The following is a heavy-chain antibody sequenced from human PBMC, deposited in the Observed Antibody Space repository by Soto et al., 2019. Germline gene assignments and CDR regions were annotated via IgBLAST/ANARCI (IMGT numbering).Heavy chain of an antibody. D-gene: IGHD6-13*01. J-gene: IGHJ4*02. V-gene: IGHV3-30*18. CDR3: VKDKTGSWTFDY. CDR1: GFTLSSCA. Sequence: GGSLRLSCAASGFTLSSCAMHWARQAPDKGLEWVAHMSYDGSKEWYADSVKGRFTISRDHSKNTLYLQMDSLRVEDTAVYYCVKDKTGSWTFDYWGQGTMVTVSS. CDR2: MSYDGSKE.